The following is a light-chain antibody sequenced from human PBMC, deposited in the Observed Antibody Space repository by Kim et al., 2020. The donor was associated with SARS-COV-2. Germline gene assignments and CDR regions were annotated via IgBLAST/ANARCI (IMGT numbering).Light chain of an antibody. J-gene: IGLJ3*02. V-gene: IGLV1-47*01. Sequence: QSVLTQPPSASGTPGQRVTISCSGSSSNIGGNYVYWYKQLPGTAPKLLIYMDDQRPSGVPDRISGSKSGTSASLAISGLRSEDVANYYCAAWDASLSVSFGGGTQLTVL. CDR2: MDD. CDR3: AAWDASLSVS. CDR1: SSNIGGNY.